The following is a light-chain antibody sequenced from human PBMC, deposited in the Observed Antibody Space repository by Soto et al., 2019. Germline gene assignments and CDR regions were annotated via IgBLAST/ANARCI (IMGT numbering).Light chain of an antibody. CDR2: GAS. Sequence: EIVLTQSPGTLSLSPGERATLSCRASQSVSSSNLAWYQQKPGQAPSLLIYGASNSATGIPDRFSGSGSGTDSTLTISRLEPVDFAVYYCQHYGSSRTFGQGTKVEIK. CDR3: QHYGSSRT. V-gene: IGKV3-20*01. J-gene: IGKJ1*01. CDR1: QSVSSSN.